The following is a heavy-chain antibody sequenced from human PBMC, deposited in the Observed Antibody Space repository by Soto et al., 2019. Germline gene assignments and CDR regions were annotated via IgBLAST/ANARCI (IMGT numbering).Heavy chain of an antibody. CDR3: AGLYFDL. CDR2: ISWNSGSV. V-gene: IGHV3-9*01. Sequence: EVQLVESGGGLVEPGRSLRLSCAASGFTFDDYAMHWVRQAPGKGLEWVSGISWNSGSVDFADSVKGRFTISRDNAKNSLYLQMNSLRAEDTAVYYCAGLYFDLWGRGTLVTVSS. J-gene: IGHJ2*01. CDR1: GFTFDDYA.